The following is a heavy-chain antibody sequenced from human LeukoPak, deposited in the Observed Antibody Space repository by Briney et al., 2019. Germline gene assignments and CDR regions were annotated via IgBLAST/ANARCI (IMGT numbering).Heavy chain of an antibody. J-gene: IGHJ3*02. D-gene: IGHD3-10*01. CDR1: GFTFNTYT. V-gene: IGHV4-34*01. Sequence: PGGSLRLSCAASGFTFNTYTMNWVRQPPGKGLEWIGEINHSGSTNYNPSLKSRVTISVDTSKNQFSLKLSSVTAADTAVYYCARVGTRITMVRGVFPVDAFDIWGQGTMVTVSS. CDR2: INHSGST. CDR3: ARVGTRITMVRGVFPVDAFDI.